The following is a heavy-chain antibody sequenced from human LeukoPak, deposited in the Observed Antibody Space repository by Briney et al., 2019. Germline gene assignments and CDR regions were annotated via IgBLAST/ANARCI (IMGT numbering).Heavy chain of an antibody. D-gene: IGHD4-23*01. V-gene: IGHV3-23*01. CDR3: TTDDGGNPGDY. CDR2: ISGSGGST. J-gene: IGHJ4*02. Sequence: GGSLRLSCAASGFTFSSYAMSWVRQAPGKGLEWVSAISGSGGSTYYADSVKGRFIISRDNSKNTLYLQMNSLKTEDTAVYYCTTDDGGNPGDYWGQGTLVTVSS. CDR1: GFTFSSYA.